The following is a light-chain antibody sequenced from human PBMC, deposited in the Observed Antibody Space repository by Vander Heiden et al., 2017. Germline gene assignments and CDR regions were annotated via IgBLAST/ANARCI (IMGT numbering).Light chain of an antibody. J-gene: IGLJ3*02. V-gene: IGLV2-14*01. CDR2: EVS. CDR3: SSYRWSGTRV. CDR1: SSDVGGYNF. Sequence: QSALTQPASVSGSPGQSITISCTGTSSDVGGYNFVSWFQQYPGNAPTRMRYEVSNRHSGVSDRCSGSKSGNKASPTISGLQAEDESDDDCSSYRWSGTRVFGGGTRLTVL.